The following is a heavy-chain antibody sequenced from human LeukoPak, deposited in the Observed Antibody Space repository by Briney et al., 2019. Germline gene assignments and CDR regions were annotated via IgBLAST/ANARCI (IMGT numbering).Heavy chain of an antibody. Sequence: PSETLSLTCAVYGGSFNSYYCSWIRQPPGKGLEWIGEVNHSGSTNYNPSLKSRVTTSVDTPKNQFSLKLSSVTAADTAVYYCARMTAGGFDIWGRGTMVTVSS. J-gene: IGHJ3*02. D-gene: IGHD2-8*02. CDR2: VNHSGST. CDR3: ARMTAGGFDI. V-gene: IGHV4-34*01. CDR1: GGSFNSYY.